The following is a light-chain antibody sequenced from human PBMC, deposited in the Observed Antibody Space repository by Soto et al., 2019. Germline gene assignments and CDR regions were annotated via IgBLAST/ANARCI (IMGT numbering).Light chain of an antibody. J-gene: IGLJ1*01. CDR2: DVS. Sequence: QSVLTLPASVSGSPGQSISISCTGTCSDVGGYNYVSWYQQHPGKAPKLMIYDVSNRPSGVSNRFSGSKSGNTASLTISGLQAEDEADYYCSSYTSSSTRVFGTGTKVTVL. CDR1: CSDVGGYNY. V-gene: IGLV2-14*01. CDR3: SSYTSSSTRV.